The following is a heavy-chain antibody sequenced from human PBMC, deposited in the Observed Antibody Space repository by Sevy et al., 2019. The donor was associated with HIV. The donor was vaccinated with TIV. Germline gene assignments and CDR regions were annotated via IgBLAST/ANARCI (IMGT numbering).Heavy chain of an antibody. Sequence: GGSLRLSCVASGFAFSNYYAMHWVRQAPGKGLEWVALISYDGSDKYYADSVKGRFTISRDNFKITLFLQMNSLTTEDTAAYYCARPRANYVDHYFFYAMDVWGQGTTVTVSS. V-gene: IGHV3-30-3*01. CDR2: ISYDGSDK. J-gene: IGHJ6*02. CDR3: ARPRANYVDHYFFYAMDV. CDR1: GFAFSNYYA. D-gene: IGHD4-17*01.